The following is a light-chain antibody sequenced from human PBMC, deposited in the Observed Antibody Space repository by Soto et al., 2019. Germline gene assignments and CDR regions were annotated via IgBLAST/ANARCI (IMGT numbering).Light chain of an antibody. V-gene: IGKV3D-20*02. CDR3: QQRSNWPPIT. CDR2: GAS. Sequence: EIVLTQSPGTLSLSPGERATLSCRASQSVSSSYLAWYQQKPGQAPRLLIYGASSRATGIPDRFSGSGSGTDFTLTISSLEPEDFAVYYCQQRSNWPPITFGQGTRLEFK. J-gene: IGKJ5*01. CDR1: QSVSSSY.